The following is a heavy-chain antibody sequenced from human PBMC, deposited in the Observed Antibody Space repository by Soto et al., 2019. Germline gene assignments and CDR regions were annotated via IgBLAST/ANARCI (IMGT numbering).Heavy chain of an antibody. J-gene: IGHJ4*02. D-gene: IGHD3-9*01. CDR2: IYPSVSS. CDR3: ARHKAGTIFFDH. V-gene: IGHV4-38-2*02. Sequence: PSETLSLTCIVSGFAISRGYYWSWVRQPPGKGLEWIGSIYPSVSSYHNPSLATRLRLSIDTSKNQFTLNLTSVTAADTALYFCARHKAGTIFFDHGGQGIQVT. CDR1: GFAISRGYY.